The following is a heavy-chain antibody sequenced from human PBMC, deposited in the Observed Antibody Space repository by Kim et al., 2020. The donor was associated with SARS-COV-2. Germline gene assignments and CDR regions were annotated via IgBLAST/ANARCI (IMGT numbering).Heavy chain of an antibody. Sequence: CQGRVTITADESTSTAYMGLSSLRSEDTAVYYCARMGGSGSYYGGGFDPWGQGTLVTVSS. J-gene: IGHJ5*02. CDR3: ARMGGSGSYYGGGFDP. D-gene: IGHD3-10*01. V-gene: IGHV1-69*01.